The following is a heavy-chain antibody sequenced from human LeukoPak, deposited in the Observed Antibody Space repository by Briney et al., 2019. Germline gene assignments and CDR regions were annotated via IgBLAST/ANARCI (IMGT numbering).Heavy chain of an antibody. CDR3: ARYGGGDTWYAHFGMDA. V-gene: IGHV1-18*01. D-gene: IGHD2-21*02. CDR1: LYTFNNYG. J-gene: IGHJ6*02. CDR2: ISGYNGNT. Sequence: ASVKVSYKTSLYTFNNYGINWVRQAPGQGLEWRGWISGYNGNTNYAQKFQGRITMTIDTPTSTGYMELRSLTSDDTAVFYCARYGGGDTWYAHFGMDAWGRGTTVTVSS.